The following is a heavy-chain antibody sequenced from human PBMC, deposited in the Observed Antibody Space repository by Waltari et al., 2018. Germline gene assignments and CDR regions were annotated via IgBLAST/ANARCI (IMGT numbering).Heavy chain of an antibody. CDR3: AKGEPGSGWYRGGGLFDY. V-gene: IGHV3-23*01. Sequence: EVQLLESGGGLVQPGGSLRLSCAASGFPFSSYAMSWVRQAPGQGLEWVSAISGSGGSTYYADSVKGRFTISRDNSKNTLYLQMNSLRAEDTAVYYCAKGEPGSGWYRGGGLFDYWGQGTLVTVSS. J-gene: IGHJ4*02. D-gene: IGHD6-19*01. CDR2: ISGSGGST. CDR1: GFPFSSYA.